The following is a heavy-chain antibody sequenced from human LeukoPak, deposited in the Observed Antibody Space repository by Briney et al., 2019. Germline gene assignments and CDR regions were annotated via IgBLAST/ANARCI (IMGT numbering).Heavy chain of an antibody. CDR3: AREEAYCGGDCYSFAFDI. CDR2: ISAYNGNR. CDR1: GYTFTSYG. J-gene: IGHJ3*02. V-gene: IGHV1-18*01. D-gene: IGHD2-21*02. Sequence: GASVKVSCKASGYTFTSYGISWVRQAPGQGLEWMGWISAYNGNRNYAQKLQGRVTMTTDTSTSTAYMELRSLRSDDTAVYYCAREEAYCGGDCYSFAFDIWGQGTMVTVSS.